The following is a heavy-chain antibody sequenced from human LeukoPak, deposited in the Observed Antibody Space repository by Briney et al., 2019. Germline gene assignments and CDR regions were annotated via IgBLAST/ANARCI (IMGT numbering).Heavy chain of an antibody. D-gene: IGHD2-21*01. J-gene: IGHJ4*02. Sequence: SVKVSRKASGGTFSSYAISWVRQAPGQGLEWMGGIIPIFGTANYAQKFQGRVTITADESTSTAYMELSSLRSEDTAVYYCAREIGPFPRYYFDYWGQGTLVTVSS. CDR3: AREIGPFPRYYFDY. V-gene: IGHV1-69*13. CDR2: IIPIFGTA. CDR1: GGTFSSYA.